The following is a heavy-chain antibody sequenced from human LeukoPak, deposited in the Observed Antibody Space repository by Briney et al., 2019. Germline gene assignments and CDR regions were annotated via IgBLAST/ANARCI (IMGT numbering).Heavy chain of an antibody. CDR3: AGGVRSTWNFDY. J-gene: IGHJ4*02. D-gene: IGHD6-13*01. V-gene: IGHV1-18*01. Sequence: ASVKVSCKASGYTFTNHGISWVRQAPGQGLEWMGWISGYNANTNYAQKFQGRVTMTTDTSTTTVYMELRSLRPDDTAVYYCAGGVRSTWNFDYWGQGTLVTVSS. CDR2: ISGYNANT. CDR1: GYTFTNHG.